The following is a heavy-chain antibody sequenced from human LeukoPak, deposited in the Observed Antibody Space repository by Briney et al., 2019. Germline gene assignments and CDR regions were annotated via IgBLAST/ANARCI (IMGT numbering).Heavy chain of an antibody. Sequence: NAGGSLRLSCAASGFTLDDYTMNWVRQAPGKGLEWVSSISSSSGDIYYADSLKGRFTVSRDNAKKSLYLQMNSLRADDTAVYYCAKDGTGYSTYYFDYWGQGTQVTVSS. D-gene: IGHD3-22*01. J-gene: IGHJ4*02. CDR1: GFTLDDYT. CDR3: AKDGTGYSTYYFDY. V-gene: IGHV3-21*04. CDR2: ISSSSGDI.